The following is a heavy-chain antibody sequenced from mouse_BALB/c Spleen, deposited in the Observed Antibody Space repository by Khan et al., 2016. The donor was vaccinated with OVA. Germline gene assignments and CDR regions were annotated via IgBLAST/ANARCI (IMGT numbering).Heavy chain of an antibody. CDR2: IWGDGIT. CDR3: ARGPYFGNYFAMDY. V-gene: IGHV2-6-7*01. Sequence: VKLLESGPGLVAPSQSLSITCTVSGFSLTGYGVNWVRQPPGKGLEWLGVIWGDGITDYNSALKSRLSISKDNSKSQVFLKMNSLQTDDTARYYCARGPYFGNYFAMDYGGQGTSVTVSS. CDR1: GFSLTGYG. J-gene: IGHJ4*01. D-gene: IGHD2-10*01.